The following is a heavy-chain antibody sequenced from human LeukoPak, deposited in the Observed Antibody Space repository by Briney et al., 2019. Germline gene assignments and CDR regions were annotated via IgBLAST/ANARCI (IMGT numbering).Heavy chain of an antibody. Sequence: GGSLRRSCAASGFTFSNYGMHWVRQAPGKGLEWVAVISSDETDKYYADSVKGRFTISRDNSKNTLYLQMNSLRAEDTAVYYCGKGLGGSFAAGNYRGQGTPVTVSS. V-gene: IGHV3-30*18. CDR2: ISSDETDK. D-gene: IGHD1-26*01. CDR3: GKGLGGSFAAGNY. CDR1: GFTFSNYG. J-gene: IGHJ4*02.